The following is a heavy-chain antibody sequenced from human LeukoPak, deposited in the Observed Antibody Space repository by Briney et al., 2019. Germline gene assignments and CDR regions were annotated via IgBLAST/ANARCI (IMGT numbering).Heavy chain of an antibody. CDR1: GYTFTGYY. Sequence: ASVKVSCKASGYTFTGYYMHWVRQAPGQGLEWMGRINPNSGGTNYAQKFQGRVTMTRDTSISTAYMELSRLRSDDTAVYYCARVYCSSTSCYTGDAFDIWGQGTMVTVSS. J-gene: IGHJ3*02. D-gene: IGHD2-2*02. CDR3: ARVYCSSTSCYTGDAFDI. V-gene: IGHV1-2*06. CDR2: INPNSGGT.